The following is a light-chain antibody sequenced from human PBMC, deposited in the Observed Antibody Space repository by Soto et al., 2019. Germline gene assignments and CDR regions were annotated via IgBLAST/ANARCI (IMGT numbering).Light chain of an antibody. Sequence: EIVMTQSPATPSVSPGERATLSCRASQSVSSNLAWYQQKPGQAPRLLIFGASTRATGIPARFSGSGSGTEFTLTISSLQSEDFAVYYCQQYNTWPPITFGPGTRLDIK. V-gene: IGKV3-15*01. J-gene: IGKJ5*01. CDR1: QSVSSN. CDR3: QQYNTWPPIT. CDR2: GAS.